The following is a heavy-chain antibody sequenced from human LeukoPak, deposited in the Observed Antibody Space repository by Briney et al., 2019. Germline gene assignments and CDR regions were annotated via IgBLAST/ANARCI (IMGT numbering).Heavy chain of an antibody. V-gene: IGHV3-30*02. J-gene: IGHJ6*03. CDR1: GFTFSSYG. Sequence: PGGSLRLSCAASGFTFSSYGMHWVRQAPGKGLEWVAFIRYDGSNKYYADSVKGRFTISRDNSKNALYLQMNSLRAEDTAVYYCASDPHYYYYYMDVWGKGTTVTVSS. CDR3: ASDPHYYYYYMDV. CDR2: IRYDGSNK.